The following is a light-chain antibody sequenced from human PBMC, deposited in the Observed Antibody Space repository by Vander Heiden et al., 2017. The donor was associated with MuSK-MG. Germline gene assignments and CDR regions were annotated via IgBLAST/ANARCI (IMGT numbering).Light chain of an antibody. V-gene: IGKV1-39*01. CDR1: QSISSY. J-gene: IGKJ4*01. Sequence: DIQMTQSPSSLPASVGNRVTITCRASQSISSYLNWYQQKPGKAPKLLIYAASSLQSGVPSRFSGSGSGTDFTLTISSLQPEDFATYYCHRRSSTPLTFHGGTKVEIK. CDR2: AAS. CDR3: HRRSSTPLT.